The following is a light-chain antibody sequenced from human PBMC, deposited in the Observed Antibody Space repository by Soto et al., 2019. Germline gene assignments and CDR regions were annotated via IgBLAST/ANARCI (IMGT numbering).Light chain of an antibody. V-gene: IGLV2-14*01. CDR1: SSDVGKYSY. Sequence: QSALTQPASVSGSPGQSITISCTGTSSDVGKYSYVSWYQQHPAKAPKLMIFEVSNRPSGVSNRFSGSKFGNTASLTISGLQAEDEADYHCSSYSSGSTLYVFGTGTKLTVL. CDR3: SSYSSGSTLYV. CDR2: EVS. J-gene: IGLJ1*01.